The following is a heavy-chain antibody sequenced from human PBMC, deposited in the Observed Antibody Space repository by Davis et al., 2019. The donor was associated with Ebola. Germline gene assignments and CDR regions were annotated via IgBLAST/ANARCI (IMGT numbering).Heavy chain of an antibody. CDR1: GYRFTSYW. V-gene: IGHV5-51*01. D-gene: IGHD6-19*01. CDR3: ARQTHSSGWYRRYYYYMDV. CDR2: IYPRDSDT. Sequence: PGGSLRLSCKASGYRFTSYWIGWVRQMPGKGLDWMGIIYPRDSDTRYSPSFQGHVTISADKSISTAYLQWSSLKASDTAMYYCARQTHSSGWYRRYYYYMDVWGKGTTVTVSS. J-gene: IGHJ6*03.